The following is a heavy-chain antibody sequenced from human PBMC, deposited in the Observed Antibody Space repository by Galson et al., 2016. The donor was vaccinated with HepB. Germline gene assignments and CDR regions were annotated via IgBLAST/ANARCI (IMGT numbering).Heavy chain of an antibody. V-gene: IGHV1-18*01. CDR3: ARTWGGGYHLHQD. J-gene: IGHJ4*02. Sequence: SVKVSCKASGYTFTSYGISWVRQAPGQGLEWMGWISSYNVNTNKAEKLQGRVTMTTDTSTSTAYLELRSLRSDDTAVYYCARTWGGGYHLHQDWGQGTLVTVSS. CDR2: ISSYNVNT. CDR1: GYTFTSYG. D-gene: IGHD3-10*01.